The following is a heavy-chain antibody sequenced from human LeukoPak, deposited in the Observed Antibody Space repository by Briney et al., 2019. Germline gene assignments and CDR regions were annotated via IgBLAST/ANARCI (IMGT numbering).Heavy chain of an antibody. J-gene: IGHJ4*02. CDR1: GFTFSSYA. D-gene: IGHD6-6*01. CDR2: ISGSGGST. Sequence: PGGSLRLSCAASGFTFSSYAMSWVRQAPGKGLEWVSGISGSGGSTFYADSVKGRFTISRDNSKNTLYLQMSSLRAEDTAVYYCAKDYRGQLAQFDYWGQGTLVSVSS. V-gene: IGHV3-23*01. CDR3: AKDYRGQLAQFDY.